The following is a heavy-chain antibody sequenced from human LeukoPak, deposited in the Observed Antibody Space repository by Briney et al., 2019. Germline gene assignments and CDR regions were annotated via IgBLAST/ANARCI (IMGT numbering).Heavy chain of an antibody. CDR2: IYYSGST. CDR3: ARDLKGEYYYDSSGGDY. CDR1: GGSISSSSYY. V-gene: IGHV4-39*07. D-gene: IGHD3-22*01. J-gene: IGHJ4*02. Sequence: SETLSLTCTVSGGSISSSSYYWGWIRQPPGKGLEWIGSIYYSGSTYYNPSLKSRVTISVDKSKNQFSLKLSSVTAADTAVYYCARDLKGEYYYDSSGGDYWGQGTLVTVSS.